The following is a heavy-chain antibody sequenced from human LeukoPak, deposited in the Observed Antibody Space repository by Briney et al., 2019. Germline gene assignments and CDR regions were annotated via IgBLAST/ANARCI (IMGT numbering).Heavy chain of an antibody. V-gene: IGHV3-7*04. CDR3: SGVARGVPDQ. J-gene: IGHJ5*02. CDR2: IRQYGSEK. D-gene: IGHD2-8*01. Sequence: GVSLRLSCAASGFTFTTYWMAWVRQAPAKGREGVAEIRQYGSEKYYVHSVKDRFTNVKNNANNSLFLQMTSLRVDDTAVYFFSGVARGVPDQWGQGALVTVSS. CDR1: GFTFTTYW.